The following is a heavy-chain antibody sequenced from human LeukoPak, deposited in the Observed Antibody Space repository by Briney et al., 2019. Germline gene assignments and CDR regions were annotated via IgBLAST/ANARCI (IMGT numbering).Heavy chain of an antibody. J-gene: IGHJ3*02. Sequence: ASVKVSCKASGYTFTSYDINWVRQATGQGLEWMGWMNPNSGNTDYAQKFQGRVTMTRNTSISTAYMELSSLRSENTAVYYCARGLSLVVVIAIVDAFDIWGQGTMVTVSS. D-gene: IGHD2-21*01. CDR1: GYTFTSYD. V-gene: IGHV1-8*01. CDR3: ARGLSLVVVIAIVDAFDI. CDR2: MNPNSGNT.